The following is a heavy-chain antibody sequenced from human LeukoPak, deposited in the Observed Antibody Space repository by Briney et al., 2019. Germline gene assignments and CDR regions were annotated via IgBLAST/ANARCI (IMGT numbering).Heavy chain of an antibody. CDR2: ISGSGGST. J-gene: IGHJ6*03. Sequence: GGSLRLSCAASGFTFSSYAMSWVRQAPGKELEWVSAISGSGGSTYYADSVKGRFTISRDNSKNTLYLQMNSLRAEDTAVYYCAKTGGIVGATMAYYYYYMGVWGKGTTVTVSS. V-gene: IGHV3-23*01. CDR3: AKTGGIVGATMAYYYYYMGV. D-gene: IGHD1-26*01. CDR1: GFTFSSYA.